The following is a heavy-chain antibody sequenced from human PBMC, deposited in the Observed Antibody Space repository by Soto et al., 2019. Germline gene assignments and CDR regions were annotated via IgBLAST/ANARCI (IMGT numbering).Heavy chain of an antibody. D-gene: IGHD3-16*01. CDR1: GGTFSSYA. CDR2: IIPIFGTA. CDR3: ARSARGPLVWDDFDY. J-gene: IGHJ4*02. Sequence: SVKVSCKASGGTFSSYAISWVRQAPGQGLEWMGGIIPIFGTANYAQKFQGRVTITADESTSTAYMELSSLRSEDTAVYYCARSARGPLVWDDFDYWGQGTLVT. V-gene: IGHV1-69*13.